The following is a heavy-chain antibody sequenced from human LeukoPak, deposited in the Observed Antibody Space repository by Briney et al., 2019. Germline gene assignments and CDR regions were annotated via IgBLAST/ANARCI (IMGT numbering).Heavy chain of an antibody. D-gene: IGHD1-26*01. CDR3: ARPLYSGSYCHWFDP. V-gene: IGHV3-74*01. CDR2: INSDGSNT. CDR1: GYTFSSYG. J-gene: IGHJ5*02. Sequence: PGGSLRLSCAASGYTFSSYGMSWVRQAPGKGLEWVSRINSDGSNTRYADSVKGRFTISRDNAKNTLYLQMNSLRAEDTAVYYCARPLYSGSYCHWFDPWGQGTLVTVSS.